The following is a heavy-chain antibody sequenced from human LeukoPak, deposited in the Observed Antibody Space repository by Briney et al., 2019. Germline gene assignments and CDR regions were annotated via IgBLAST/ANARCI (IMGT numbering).Heavy chain of an antibody. J-gene: IGHJ4*02. CDR3: ARDRDDSSGKFDY. V-gene: IGHV1-69*13. D-gene: IGHD6-19*01. CDR2: IIPIFGTA. CDR1: GGTFSSYA. Sequence: ASVKVSCKASGGTFSSYAISWVRQAPGQGLEWMGGIIPIFGTANYAQKFQGRVTFTADESTSTAYMELSSLRSEDTAVYYCARDRDDSSGKFDYWGQGTLVTVSS.